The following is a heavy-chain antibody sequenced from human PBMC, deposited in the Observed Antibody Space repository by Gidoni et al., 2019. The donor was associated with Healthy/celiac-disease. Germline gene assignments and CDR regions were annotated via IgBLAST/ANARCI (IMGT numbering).Heavy chain of an antibody. J-gene: IGHJ4*02. D-gene: IGHD3-10*01. CDR2: IYYSGST. CDR1: GGSISSSSYY. V-gene: IGHV4-39*01. Sequence: QLQLQESGPGLVKPSETLSLTCTVSGGSISSSSYYWGWIRQPPGKGLAWIGSIYYSGSTYYNPSLKSRVTISVDTSKNQFSLKLSSVTAADTAVYYCARPHYGSGSYYHYFDYWGQGTLVTVSS. CDR3: ARPHYGSGSYYHYFDY.